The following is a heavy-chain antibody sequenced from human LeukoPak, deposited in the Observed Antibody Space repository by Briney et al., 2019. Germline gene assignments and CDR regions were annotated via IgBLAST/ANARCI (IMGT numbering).Heavy chain of an antibody. V-gene: IGHV1-18*01. D-gene: IGHD6-13*01. CDR1: GYTFTSYG. CDR2: ISAYNGNT. CDR3: ARERKVNVGSWQDHYYYYMDV. Sequence: ASVKVSCKASGYTFTSYGISWVRQAPGQGLEWMGWISAYNGNTNYAQKLQGRVTMTTDTSTSTAYMELRSLRSEDTAVYYCARERKVNVGSWQDHYYYYMDVWGKGTTVTVSS. J-gene: IGHJ6*03.